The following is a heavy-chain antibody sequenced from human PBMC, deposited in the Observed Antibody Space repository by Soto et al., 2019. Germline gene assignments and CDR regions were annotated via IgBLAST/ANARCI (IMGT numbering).Heavy chain of an antibody. D-gene: IGHD6-6*01. CDR3: TTEERPRNNKVPLVVFDT. CDR2: VGDASSI. J-gene: IGHJ3*02. Sequence: PGGSLRLSCAAYGFTFRTYAMNWVRQAPGKGLEWVAVVGDASSIDYADSVKGRFTISRDNSRNTLYLQMNSLKTEEDTAVYYCTTEERPRNNKVPLVVFDTWGQGTMVTVSS. CDR1: GFTFRTYA. V-gene: IGHV3-23*03.